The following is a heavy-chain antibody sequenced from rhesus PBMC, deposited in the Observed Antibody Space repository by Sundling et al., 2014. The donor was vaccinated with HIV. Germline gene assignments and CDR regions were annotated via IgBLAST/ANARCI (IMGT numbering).Heavy chain of an antibody. J-gene: IGHJ1*01. Sequence: QVQLQESGPAVVKSSETLSLTCAVSGGSISSSNWWSWIRQSPGKGLEWIGGIFGTGGSTKYNPSLRSRVTISIDTSKKQFALQLTSVTAADTAVYYCARHRGYCTSGSCYVLDFEFWGQGALVTVSS. CDR3: ARHRGYCTSGSCYVLDFEF. D-gene: IGHD2-21*01. CDR2: IFGTGGST. V-gene: IGHV4-93*02. CDR1: GGSISSSNW.